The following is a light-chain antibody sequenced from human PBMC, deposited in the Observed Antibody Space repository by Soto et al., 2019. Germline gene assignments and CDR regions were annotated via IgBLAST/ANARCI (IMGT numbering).Light chain of an antibody. J-gene: IGKJ4*01. CDR2: GAS. CDR1: QTVSSSY. Sequence: IEMTQAQATLPSFPGARVSLSWRASQTVSSSYLAWYQQKPGQAPRLRIYGASSRATGTPDRFSGSGSGTDFTLTISRLEPEDFAVYYCQQYGSSPLTFGGGTKVDIK. CDR3: QQYGSSPLT. V-gene: IGKV3-20*01.